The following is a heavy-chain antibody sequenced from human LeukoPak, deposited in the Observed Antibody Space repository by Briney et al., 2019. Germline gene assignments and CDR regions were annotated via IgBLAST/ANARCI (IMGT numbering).Heavy chain of an antibody. Sequence: GGSLRLSCAASGFTFSSYAMSWVRQAPGKGLEWVGFIRSKAYGGTTEYAASVKGRFTISRDDSKSIAYLQMNSLKTEDTAVYYCTRDPLGVVIPRDYWGQGTLVTVSS. CDR2: IRSKAYGGTT. D-gene: IGHD3-3*01. J-gene: IGHJ4*02. CDR1: GFTFSSYA. V-gene: IGHV3-49*04. CDR3: TRDPLGVVIPRDY.